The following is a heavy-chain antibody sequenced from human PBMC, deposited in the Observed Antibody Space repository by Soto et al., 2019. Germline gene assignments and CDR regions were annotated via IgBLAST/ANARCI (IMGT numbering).Heavy chain of an antibody. J-gene: IGHJ3*02. D-gene: IGHD4-17*01. CDR3: ARDRAWDYGEPTGAFDI. CDR1: GYTFTSYG. Sequence: WASVKVSCKASGYTFTSYGIGWVRQAPGQGLEWMGWISAYNGNTNYAQKLQGRVTMTTDTSTSTAYMELRSLRSDDTAVYYCARDRAWDYGEPTGAFDIWGQGTMVTVS. V-gene: IGHV1-18*01. CDR2: ISAYNGNT.